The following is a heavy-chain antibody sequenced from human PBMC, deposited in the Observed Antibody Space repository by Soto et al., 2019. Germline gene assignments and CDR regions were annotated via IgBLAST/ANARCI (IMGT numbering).Heavy chain of an antibody. Sequence: ASVKVSCKASGYTFTSYYMHWVRQAPGQGLEWMGIINPSGGSTSYAQKFQGRVTMTRDTSTSTVYMELSSLRSEDTAVYYCARALRFLKWLDYFDYWGQGTLVTVSS. J-gene: IGHJ4*02. V-gene: IGHV1-46*03. D-gene: IGHD3-3*01. CDR3: ARALRFLKWLDYFDY. CDR1: GYTFTSYY. CDR2: INPSGGST.